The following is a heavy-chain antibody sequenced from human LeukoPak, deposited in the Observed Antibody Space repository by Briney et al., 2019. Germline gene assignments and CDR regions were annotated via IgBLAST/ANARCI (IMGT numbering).Heavy chain of an antibody. J-gene: IGHJ3*02. D-gene: IGHD3-22*01. CDR2: INPNSGGT. Sequence: ASVKVSCKASGYTLTAYYLHWVRQAPGQGLEWMGRINPNSGGTTYARKFQGRVTMTRDTSIGTAYMELSSLRSDDTAVYYCARPYYDSSGLYVDAFDIWGQGTMVTVSS. CDR3: ARPYYDSSGLYVDAFDI. V-gene: IGHV1-2*06. CDR1: GYTLTAYY.